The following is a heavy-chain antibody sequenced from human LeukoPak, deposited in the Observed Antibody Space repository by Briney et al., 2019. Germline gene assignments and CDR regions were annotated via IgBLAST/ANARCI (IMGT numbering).Heavy chain of an antibody. CDR1: GGSISSYY. D-gene: IGHD2-21*02. CDR3: ARAYYCGGDCYHFDY. Sequence: SETLSLTCTVSGGSISSYYWSWIRQPPGKGLEWNGYIYYSGSTNYNPSLKSRVTISVDTSKNQFSLKLSSVTAADTAVYYCARAYYCGGDCYHFDYWGQGTLVTVSS. CDR2: IYYSGST. J-gene: IGHJ4*02. V-gene: IGHV4-59*01.